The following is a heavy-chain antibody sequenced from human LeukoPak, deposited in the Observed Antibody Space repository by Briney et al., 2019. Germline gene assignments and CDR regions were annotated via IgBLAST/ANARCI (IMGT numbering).Heavy chain of an antibody. Sequence: PSETLSLTCTVSGGSISTSNYYWGWIRQPPGKGLEWIGNIFYSGSTYYGPSLKSRLTISLDTSRNQFSLKLNSVTAADTAVYYCARVDGSCSGGSCPSGNWFDPWGQGTLVTVSS. CDR2: IFYSGST. CDR1: GGSISTSNYY. J-gene: IGHJ5*02. CDR3: ARVDGSCSGGSCPSGNWFDP. D-gene: IGHD2-15*01. V-gene: IGHV4-39*07.